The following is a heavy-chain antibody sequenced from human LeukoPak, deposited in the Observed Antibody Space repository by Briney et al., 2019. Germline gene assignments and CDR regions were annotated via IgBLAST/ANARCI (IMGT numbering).Heavy chain of an antibody. CDR2: ISSSSSYM. CDR3: ARASGGDRGYDLYYLDY. CDR1: GFPFSSYA. V-gene: IGHV3-21*01. D-gene: IGHD5-12*01. J-gene: IGHJ4*02. Sequence: GGSLRLSCAASGFPFSSYAMSWVRQAPGKGLEWVSTISSSSSYMYYADSVRGRFTISRDNAKSSLYLQMNSLRAEDTAVYYCARASGGDRGYDLYYLDYWGQGSLVTVSS.